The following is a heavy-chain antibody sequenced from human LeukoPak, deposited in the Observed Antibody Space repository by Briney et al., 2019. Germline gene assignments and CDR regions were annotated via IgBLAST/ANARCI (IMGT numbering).Heavy chain of an antibody. D-gene: IGHD1-1*01. CDR3: AAAQPQLNNWFDP. Sequence: AVKVSCKASGFTFSSSAMQWVRQARGQRLEWIGWIVVGSGNTNYAQKFQERVTITRDMSTSTAYMELSSLRSEDTAVYYCAAAQPQLNNWFDPWGQGTLVTVSS. CDR1: GFTFSSSA. CDR2: IVVGSGNT. V-gene: IGHV1-58*02. J-gene: IGHJ5*02.